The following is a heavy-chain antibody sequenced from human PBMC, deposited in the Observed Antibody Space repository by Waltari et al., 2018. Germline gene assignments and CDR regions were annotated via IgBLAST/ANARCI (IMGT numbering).Heavy chain of an antibody. Sequence: QVQLQESGPGLVKPSETLSLTCTVSGGSISSYYWSWIRQPPGKGLEWIGYIYYSGSTNYNPSLKSRVTISVDTSKNQFSLKLSAVTAADTAVYYCARGGRGSGWYDNWFDPWGQGTLVTVSS. CDR2: IYYSGST. CDR3: ARGGRGSGWYDNWFDP. CDR1: GGSISSYY. V-gene: IGHV4-59*01. J-gene: IGHJ5*02. D-gene: IGHD6-19*01.